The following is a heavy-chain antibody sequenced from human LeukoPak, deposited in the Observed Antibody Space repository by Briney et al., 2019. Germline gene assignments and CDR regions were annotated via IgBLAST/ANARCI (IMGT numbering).Heavy chain of an antibody. D-gene: IGHD6-19*01. V-gene: IGHV1-18*01. CDR3: ARGGSGWYSDY. CDR2: ISADNGNT. Sequence: ASVKVSCKASSYTFTSYAIIWVRQAPGQGLEWMGWISADNGNTNYAQKLQGRVTMTTDTSTSTAYMELRSLRSDDTAVYYCARGGSGWYSDYWGQGTLVTVSS. CDR1: SYTFTSYA. J-gene: IGHJ4*02.